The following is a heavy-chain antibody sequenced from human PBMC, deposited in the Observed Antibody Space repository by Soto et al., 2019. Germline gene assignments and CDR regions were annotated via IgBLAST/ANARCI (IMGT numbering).Heavy chain of an antibody. CDR3: ARASGWYVSDY. Sequence: QVQLVQSGAEEKKPGASVKVSCKASGYTFTSYAMHWVRQAPGQRLEWMGWINAGNGHTKYSQKFQGRVTITRDTSASTAYTELSSLRSEDTAVYYCARASGWYVSDYWGQGTLVTVSS. CDR2: INAGNGHT. J-gene: IGHJ4*02. CDR1: GYTFTSYA. D-gene: IGHD6-19*01. V-gene: IGHV1-3*05.